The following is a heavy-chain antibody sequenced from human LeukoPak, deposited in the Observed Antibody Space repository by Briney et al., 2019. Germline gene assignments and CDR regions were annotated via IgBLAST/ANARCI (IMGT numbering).Heavy chain of an antibody. CDR3: ARPMRDGYTKYYFDY. D-gene: IGHD5-24*01. Sequence: GASVKVSCKASGGTFSSYAVSWVRLTPGQGLEWLGGIIPVFGTTTYAQKFQAKVTMTADKSTNTAYLEISSLTSDDTAVYYCARPMRDGYTKYYFDYWGQGTLVTVSS. V-gene: IGHV1-69*06. CDR2: IIPVFGTT. J-gene: IGHJ4*02. CDR1: GGTFSSYA.